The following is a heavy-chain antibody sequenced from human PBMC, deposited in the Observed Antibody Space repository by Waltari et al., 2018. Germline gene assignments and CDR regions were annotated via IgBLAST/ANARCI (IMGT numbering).Heavy chain of an antibody. Sequence: EVQVVESGGGLVQPGGSLKLSCATSGFTFSGPTIHWVRQTSGKGLEWIGRIRSHPNNYATRDPASVEGRFTISRDDSENTAYLQMSSLMTEDTAVYYCTGGAVTGTDFWGQGTLVTVSS. CDR1: GFTFSGPT. J-gene: IGHJ4*02. D-gene: IGHD6-13*01. V-gene: IGHV3-73*01. CDR2: IRSHPNNYAT. CDR3: TGGAVTGTDF.